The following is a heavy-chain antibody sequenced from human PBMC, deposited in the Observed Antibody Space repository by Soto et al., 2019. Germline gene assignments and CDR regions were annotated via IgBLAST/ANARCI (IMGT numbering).Heavy chain of an antibody. D-gene: IGHD3-16*01. CDR3: ARGYDYVWGSFYYFDY. V-gene: IGHV1-46*01. CDR2: INPSGGST. CDR1: GYTFISYY. Sequence: QVQLVQSGAEVKKPGASVKVSCKASGYTFISYYMHWVRQAPGQGLEWMGIINPSGGSTTYAQKFQGRVTMTRDTSTSTVYMELSSLRSEDTAVYYSARGYDYVWGSFYYFDYWGQGTLVTVSS. J-gene: IGHJ4*02.